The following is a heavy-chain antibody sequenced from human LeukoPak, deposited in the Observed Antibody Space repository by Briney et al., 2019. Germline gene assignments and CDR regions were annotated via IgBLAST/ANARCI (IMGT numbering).Heavy chain of an antibody. Sequence: GGSLRLSCAASGFTFDDYAMHWVRQAPGKGLEGVSGISWNSGSIGYADSVKGRFTISRDNAKNSLYLQMNSLRAEDTALYYCAKDIAAAGTMVDYWGQGTLVTVSS. CDR3: AKDIAAAGTMVDY. CDR2: ISWNSGSI. J-gene: IGHJ4*02. CDR1: GFTFDDYA. V-gene: IGHV3-9*01. D-gene: IGHD6-13*01.